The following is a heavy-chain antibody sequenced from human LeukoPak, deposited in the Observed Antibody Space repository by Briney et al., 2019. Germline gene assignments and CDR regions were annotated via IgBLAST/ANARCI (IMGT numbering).Heavy chain of an antibody. Sequence: ASVKVSCKASGYTFTSYGISWVRQAPGQGLEWMGWISAYNGNTNYAQKLQGRVTMTTDTSTGTAYMELRSLRSDDTAVYYCARDLLVVGATYWFDPWGQGTLVTVSS. J-gene: IGHJ5*02. CDR1: GYTFTSYG. D-gene: IGHD1-26*01. V-gene: IGHV1-18*01. CDR3: ARDLLVVGATYWFDP. CDR2: ISAYNGNT.